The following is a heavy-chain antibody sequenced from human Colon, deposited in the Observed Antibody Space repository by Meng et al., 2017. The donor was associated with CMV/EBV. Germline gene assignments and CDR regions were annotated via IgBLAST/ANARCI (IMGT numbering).Heavy chain of an antibody. V-gene: IGHV5-51*01. CDR2: IYPGDSDA. J-gene: IGHJ4*02. D-gene: IGHD2/OR15-2a*01. CDR1: GNRFSNYW. CDR3: VRREYFGTESGN. Sequence: GESLKISCQVSGNRFSNYWIGWVRQMPGKGLDWMAIIYPGDSDAVHNPSFQGRVTISADKSISTAYLQWSSLRASDTATYYCVRREYFGTESGNWGRGTMVTVSS.